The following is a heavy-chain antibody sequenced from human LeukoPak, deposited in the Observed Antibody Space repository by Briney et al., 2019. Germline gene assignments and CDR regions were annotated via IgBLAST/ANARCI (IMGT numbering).Heavy chain of an antibody. Sequence: ASVKDSCKDSGGTFSKYALSWVRQPPGQGLEWMGAIIPFLDTANYPPKFQDRVTITTDESTSTAYMDLSSLRSDDTAVYYCARAQAGNYDWPLDLWGQGALVTVSS. J-gene: IGHJ5*02. CDR3: ARAQAGNYDWPLDL. V-gene: IGHV1-69*05. D-gene: IGHD5-12*01. CDR2: IIPFLDTA. CDR1: GGTFSKYA.